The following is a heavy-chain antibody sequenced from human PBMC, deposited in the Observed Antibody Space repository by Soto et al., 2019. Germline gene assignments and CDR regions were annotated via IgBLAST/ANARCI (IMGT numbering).Heavy chain of an antibody. CDR3: ARRYGSCFDY. V-gene: IGHV4-39*01. Sequence: SETLSLTCTVSGGSISSSSYYWGWIRQPPGKGLEWIGSIYYSGSTYYNPSLKSRVTISVDTSKNQFSLKLSSVTAADTAFYYCARRYGSCFDYWGQGTLVTVAS. CDR2: IYYSGST. J-gene: IGHJ4*02. CDR1: GGSISSSSYY. D-gene: IGHD5-18*01.